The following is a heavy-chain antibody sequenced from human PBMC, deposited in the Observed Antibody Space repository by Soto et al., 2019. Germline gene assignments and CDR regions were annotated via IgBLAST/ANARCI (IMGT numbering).Heavy chain of an antibody. CDR2: ISWDSGRI. D-gene: IGHD3-16*01. CDR1: GFTFDDYA. Sequence: EMQLVESGGGSVQPGRSLRLSCAASGFTFDDYAMYWVRQGPGKGLEWVSGISWDSGRIGYADSVKGRFTISRDNAKTSLYLQMNSLRPEHTALYYCAKARLWGGDGHNPYNHNAMDVCGQGTTVTVSS. J-gene: IGHJ6*02. CDR3: AKARLWGGDGHNPYNHNAMDV. V-gene: IGHV3-9*01.